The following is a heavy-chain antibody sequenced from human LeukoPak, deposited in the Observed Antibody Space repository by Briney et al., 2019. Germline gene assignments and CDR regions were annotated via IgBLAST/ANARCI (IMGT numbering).Heavy chain of an antibody. CDR3: ARGGYAVTN. Sequence: SETLSLTCTVSGGSISSYYWSWIRQPPGKGLEWIGYSYYSGSTNYNPSLKSRVTISVDTSKNQFSLKLSSVTAADTAVYYCARGGYAVTNWGQGTLVTVSS. CDR2: SYYSGST. V-gene: IGHV4-59*01. CDR1: GGSISSYY. D-gene: IGHD5-12*01. J-gene: IGHJ4*02.